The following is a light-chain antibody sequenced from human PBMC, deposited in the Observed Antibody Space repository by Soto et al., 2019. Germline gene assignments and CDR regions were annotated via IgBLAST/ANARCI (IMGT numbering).Light chain of an antibody. CDR1: QSISSW. J-gene: IGKJ1*01. Sequence: DIQIAQSPSTLSASVGGGVTVTCRASQSISSWLAWYQQKPGKAPKLLIYDASSLESGVPSRLSGRGSGTEFTLTIRSLQPDDSATYYCQQYNSYWTFGQGTKVDIK. CDR3: QQYNSYWT. CDR2: DAS. V-gene: IGKV1-5*01.